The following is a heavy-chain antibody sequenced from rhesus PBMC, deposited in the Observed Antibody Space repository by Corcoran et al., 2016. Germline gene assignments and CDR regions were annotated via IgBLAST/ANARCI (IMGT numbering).Heavy chain of an antibody. CDR3: ARREVVVMTMDAFDF. D-gene: IGHD3-16*01. V-gene: IGHV4S7*01. CDR2: IFGSIGRT. J-gene: IGHJ3*01. CDR1: GGSISGGYG. Sequence: QVQLQESGPGLVKPSETLSLTCAVSGGSISGGYGWSWIRQPPGKGLEWIGHIFGSIGRTYYNPSLERRVTSSRDTSKNQFSLKLSSVTAADTAVYYCARREVVVMTMDAFDFWGQGLRVTVSS.